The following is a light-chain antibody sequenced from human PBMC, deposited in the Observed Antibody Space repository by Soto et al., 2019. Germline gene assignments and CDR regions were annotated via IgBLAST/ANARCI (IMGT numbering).Light chain of an antibody. CDR1: SSDVGGYNY. Sequence: QSALRHPRSVSWSPGQSVTISCTGTSSDVGGYNYVSWYQQHPGKAPKLMIYDVSTRPSGVPDRFSGSKSGNTASLTISGLQAEDEADYYCSSYAGSNYVVFGGGTKVTVL. CDR3: SSYAGSNYVV. J-gene: IGLJ2*01. CDR2: DVS. V-gene: IGLV2-11*01.